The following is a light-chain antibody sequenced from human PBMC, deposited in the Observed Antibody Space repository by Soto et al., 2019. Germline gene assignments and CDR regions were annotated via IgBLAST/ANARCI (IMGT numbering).Light chain of an antibody. J-gene: IGLJ2*01. CDR1: SSDVGAYNF. V-gene: IGLV2-11*01. CDR2: DVS. Sequence: QLVLTQPPSVSGSPGQSVTISCTGTSSDVGAYNFVSWYQQHPGKAPKLIIFDVSARPSGVPDRFSGSKSGNTASLTISGLQADDEADYYCCSYAGTYSPVLGGGTKVTVL. CDR3: CSYAGTYSPV.